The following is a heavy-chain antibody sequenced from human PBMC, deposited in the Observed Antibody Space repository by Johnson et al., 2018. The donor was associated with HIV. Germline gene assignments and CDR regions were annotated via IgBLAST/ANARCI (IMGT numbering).Heavy chain of an antibody. V-gene: IGHV3-23*04. CDR2: ISARGRDI. Sequence: VQLVESGGGLVQPGGSLRLSCVASELTSSNYAISWVRQAPGQGLAWVSAISARGRDIYYGDSVKGRFTISRDNSKNTLYLQMNSLRAEDTAVYYCAKGPWDLPHAFNIWGRGTMVIVSS. CDR1: ELTSSNYA. CDR3: AKGPWDLPHAFNI. J-gene: IGHJ3*02. D-gene: IGHD1-26*01.